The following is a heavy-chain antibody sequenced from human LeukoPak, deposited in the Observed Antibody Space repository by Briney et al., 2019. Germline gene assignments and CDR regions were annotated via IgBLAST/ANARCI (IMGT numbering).Heavy chain of an antibody. Sequence: PSETLSLTCTVSGGSISSYYWSWIRQPPGKGLEWIGYIYYSGSTNYNPSLKSRVTISVDTSKNQFSLKLSSVTAADTAVYYCARTPYYYGSGPLGWFDPWGQGTLVTVSS. D-gene: IGHD3-10*01. J-gene: IGHJ5*02. V-gene: IGHV4-59*01. CDR1: GGSISSYY. CDR2: IYYSGST. CDR3: ARTPYYYGSGPLGWFDP.